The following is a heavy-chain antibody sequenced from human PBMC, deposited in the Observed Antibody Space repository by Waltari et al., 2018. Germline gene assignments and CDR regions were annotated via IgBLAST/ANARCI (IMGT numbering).Heavy chain of an antibody. CDR1: GCAIDTYY. V-gene: IGHV4-59*01. CDR2: IFHTGST. CDR3: ARVANSGYDDRGHFDF. D-gene: IGHD5-12*01. Sequence: QVQLLESGPGLVKPSETLSLTCTVSGCAIDTYYWSWIRQPPGKGLEWIAYIFHTGSTNYNPSLKSRVTMSVDTSKNQFSLKLSSVTAADTAVYFCARVANSGYDDRGHFDFWGQGTLVTVSS. J-gene: IGHJ4*02.